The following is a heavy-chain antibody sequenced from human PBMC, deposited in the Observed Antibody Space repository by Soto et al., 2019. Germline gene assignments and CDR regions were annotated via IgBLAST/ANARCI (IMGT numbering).Heavy chain of an antibody. CDR3: AGLQSLRLSGLDP. CDR2: IYYSGST. D-gene: IGHD4-4*01. CDR1: DGSISSGGYY. V-gene: IGHV4-30-4*01. Sequence: VQLQESGPGLVKPSQTLSLTCTVSDGSISSGGYYWSWIREPPGKGLEWIGYIYYSGSTYYNPSLKSRVTISVDTSKNQFSLKLSSVTAADTAVYYCAGLQSLRLSGLDPWGQGTLVTVS. J-gene: IGHJ5*02.